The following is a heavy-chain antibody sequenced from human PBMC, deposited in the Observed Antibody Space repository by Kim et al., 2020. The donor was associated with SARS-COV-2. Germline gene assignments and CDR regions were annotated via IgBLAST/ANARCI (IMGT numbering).Heavy chain of an antibody. CDR1: GFVFRNAW. V-gene: IGHV3-15*01. CDR3: TTWGRSGACYFAP. J-gene: IGHJ4*02. CDR2: IKSESYGGTA. Sequence: GGSLRLSCAASGFVFRNAWMNWVRQAPGKGLEWVGRIKSESYGGTADYAAPVKGRFTVSRDDSENTLYLHMNNLKTEDTGVYYCTTWGRSGACYFAPWGQGTLVTVSS. D-gene: IGHD2-8*02.